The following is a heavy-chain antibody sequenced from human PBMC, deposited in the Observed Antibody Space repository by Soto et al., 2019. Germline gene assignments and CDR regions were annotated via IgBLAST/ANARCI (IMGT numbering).Heavy chain of an antibody. V-gene: IGHV4-59*01. CDR3: ASLAGVPASMPDY. D-gene: IGHD2-2*01. CDR1: GGSISSYY. Sequence: SETLSLTCTVSGGSISSYYWSWIRQPPGKGLEWIGYIYYSGSTNYNPSLKIRVTISVDTSKNQFYLKLSSVTAADTAVYYFASLAGVPASMPDYWGQGSLVTV. CDR2: IYYSGST. J-gene: IGHJ4*02.